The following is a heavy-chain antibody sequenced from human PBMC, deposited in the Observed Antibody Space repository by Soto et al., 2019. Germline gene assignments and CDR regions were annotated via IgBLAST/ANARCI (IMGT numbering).Heavy chain of an antibody. J-gene: IGHJ6*03. CDR3: ARGVGRYYYYMDV. CDR2: INHSGST. V-gene: IGHV4-34*01. Sequence: SETLSLTCAVYGGSFSGYYWSWIRQPPGKGLEWIGEINHSGSTNYNPSLKSRVTISVDTSKNQFSLKLSSVTAADTAVYYCARGVGRYYYYMDVWGKGTTVTVSS. D-gene: IGHD2-2*01. CDR1: GGSFSGYY.